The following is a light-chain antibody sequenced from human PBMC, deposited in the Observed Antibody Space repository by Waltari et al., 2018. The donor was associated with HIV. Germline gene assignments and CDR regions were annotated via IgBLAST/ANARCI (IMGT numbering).Light chain of an antibody. Sequence: EIVLTQSPAHLSLSPGERAHLSCRASQSVSSYLAWYQQKPGQAPRLLIYDASNRATGIPARFSGSGSGTDFTLTISSLEPEDFAVYYCQQRSNWPRGITFGQGTRLEIK. CDR3: QQRSNWPRGIT. CDR2: DAS. V-gene: IGKV3-11*01. CDR1: QSVSSY. J-gene: IGKJ5*01.